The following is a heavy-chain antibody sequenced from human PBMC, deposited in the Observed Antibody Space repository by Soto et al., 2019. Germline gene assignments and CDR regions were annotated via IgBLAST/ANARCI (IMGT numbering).Heavy chain of an antibody. CDR3: TTVAYGEYVSDY. CDR1: GFAFPNAW. J-gene: IGHJ4*02. D-gene: IGHD4-17*01. V-gene: IGHV3-15*01. CDR2: IRSQIDGGTT. Sequence: GGSLRLSCAASGFAFPNAWMTWVRQAPGKALEWVGRIRSQIDGGTTDSAAPVKGRFTISRDDSKNTLYLQMNSLKTEDTAVYYCTTVAYGEYVSDYWGQGTLVTVSS.